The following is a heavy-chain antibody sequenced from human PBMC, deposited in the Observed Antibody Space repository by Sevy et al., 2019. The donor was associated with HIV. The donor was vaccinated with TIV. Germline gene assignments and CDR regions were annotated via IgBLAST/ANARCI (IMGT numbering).Heavy chain of an antibody. D-gene: IGHD3-22*01. CDR2: ISWNGKSI. CDR3: VKDTTIDSSSYYPGGFDY. CDR1: GFTFDNYA. V-gene: IGHV3-9*03. J-gene: IGHJ4*01. Sequence: GGYLRLSCAASGFTFDNYAMHWVRQAPGKGLQWVSGISWNGKSIHYPDSVKGRFTISRDNAKNSLYLQMNSLRPDDMALYYCVKDTTIDSSSYYPGGFDYWGQGTLVTVSS.